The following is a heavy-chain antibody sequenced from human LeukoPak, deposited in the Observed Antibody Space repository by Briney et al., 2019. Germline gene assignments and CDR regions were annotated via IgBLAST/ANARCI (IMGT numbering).Heavy chain of an antibody. CDR1: GFTFSSYG. J-gene: IGHJ6*02. CDR3: AKDVGYGPITMLVVAMYYYYGMDV. V-gene: IGHV3-30*18. CDR2: ISYDGSNK. Sequence: GGSLRLSCAASGFTFSSYGMHWVRQAPGKGLEWVAVISYDGSNKYYADSVKGRFTISRDNSKNTLYLQMNSLRAEDTAVYYCAKDVGYGPITMLVVAMYYYYGMDVWGQGTTVTVSS. D-gene: IGHD3-22*01.